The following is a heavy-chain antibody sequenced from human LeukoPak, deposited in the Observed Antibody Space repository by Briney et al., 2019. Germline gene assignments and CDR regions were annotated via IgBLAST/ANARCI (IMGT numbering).Heavy chain of an antibody. CDR2: IYYSGST. Sequence: SETLSLTCTVSGASISSSSYYRGWIRQPPGKGLEWIGSIYYSGSTYYNPSLKSRVTISVDTSKNQFPLKLSSVTAADTAVYYCARQGGAAAGTTVYWFDPWGQGTLVTVSS. D-gene: IGHD6-13*01. V-gene: IGHV4-39*01. J-gene: IGHJ5*02. CDR1: GASISSSSYY. CDR3: ARQGGAAAGTTVYWFDP.